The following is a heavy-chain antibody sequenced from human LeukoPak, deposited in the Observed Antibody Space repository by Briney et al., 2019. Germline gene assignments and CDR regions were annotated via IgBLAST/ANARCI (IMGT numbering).Heavy chain of an antibody. D-gene: IGHD3-3*01. V-gene: IGHV4-59*01. CDR2: IYYSGST. Sequence: SETLSLTCTVSGGSISSYYWSWIRQPPGKGLEWIGYIYYSGSTNYNPSLKSRVTISVDTSKNQFSLKLSSVTAVDTAVYYCARGAEWFYYYMDVWGKGTTVTVSS. CDR1: GGSISSYY. CDR3: ARGAEWFYYYMDV. J-gene: IGHJ6*03.